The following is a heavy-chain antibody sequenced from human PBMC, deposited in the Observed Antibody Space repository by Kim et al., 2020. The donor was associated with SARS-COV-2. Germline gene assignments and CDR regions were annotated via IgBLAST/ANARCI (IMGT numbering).Heavy chain of an antibody. J-gene: IGHJ3*02. CDR2: IYYSGST. CDR1: GGSISSYY. CDR3: ARDFLYYDSSGYYYSGAFDI. Sequence: SETLSLTCTVSGGSISSYYWSWIRQPPGKGLEWIGYIYYSGSTNYNPSLKSRVTISVDTSKNQFSLKLSSVTAADTAVYYCARDFLYYDSSGYYYSGAFDIWGQGTLVTVSS. D-gene: IGHD3-22*01. V-gene: IGHV4-59*01.